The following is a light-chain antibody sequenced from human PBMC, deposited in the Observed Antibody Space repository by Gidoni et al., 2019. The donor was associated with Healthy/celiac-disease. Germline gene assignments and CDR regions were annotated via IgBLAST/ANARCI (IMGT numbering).Light chain of an antibody. CDR1: SSDVGGYNY. CDR3: SSYTSSSTPYV. CDR2: DVS. Sequence: QSALTQPASVSGSPGQSITIACTGTSSDVGGYNYVSWYQQHPCNAPKLMIYDVSNRPSGFSNRFSGSKSGNTASLTISGLQAEDEADYYCSSYTSSSTPYVFGTGTKVTVL. V-gene: IGLV2-14*01. J-gene: IGLJ1*01.